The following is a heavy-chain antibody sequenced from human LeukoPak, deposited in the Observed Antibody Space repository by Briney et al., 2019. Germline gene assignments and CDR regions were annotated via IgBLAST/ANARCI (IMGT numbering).Heavy chain of an antibody. V-gene: IGHV3-21*04. CDR3: AKEGFGSGEAY. Sequence: GGSLRLSCAASGFTFSSYSMNWVRQAPWKGLEWVSSISSSSSYIYYADSVKGHFTISRDNSKNTLYLQMNSLRAEDTAVYYCAKEGFGSGEAYWGQGTLVTVSS. J-gene: IGHJ4*02. CDR2: ISSSSSYI. CDR1: GFTFSSYS. D-gene: IGHD3-10*01.